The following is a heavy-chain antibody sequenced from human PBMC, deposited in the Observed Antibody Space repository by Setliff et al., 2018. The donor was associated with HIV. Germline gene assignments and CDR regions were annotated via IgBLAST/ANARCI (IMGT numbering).Heavy chain of an antibody. CDR3: AKDRLEWLAPDGFDI. CDR2: IRYDGSNK. V-gene: IGHV3-30*02. CDR1: GFTFSNYG. Sequence: PGGSLRLSCAASGFTFSNYGMHWVRQAPGKELEWVAFIRYDGSNKYYADSVKGRFTISRDNSKNTLYLQMSSLRAEDTAVYYCAKDRLEWLAPDGFDIWGPGTMVTVSS. J-gene: IGHJ3*02. D-gene: IGHD3-3*01.